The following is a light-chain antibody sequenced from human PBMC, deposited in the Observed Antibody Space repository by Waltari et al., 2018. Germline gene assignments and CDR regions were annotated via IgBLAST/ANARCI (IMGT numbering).Light chain of an antibody. Sequence: QSVLTQPPSASGTPGQRVTISSSGPSPTLGTTVVNWSQQFPGTAPKLLIYRNDLRPSGVPDRFSASKSGTSASLAISGLQSEDEAEYYCASWDDSLNGHWVFGGGTKVTVL. CDR1: SPTLGTTV. CDR3: ASWDDSLNGHWV. CDR2: RND. J-gene: IGLJ3*02. V-gene: IGLV1-44*01.